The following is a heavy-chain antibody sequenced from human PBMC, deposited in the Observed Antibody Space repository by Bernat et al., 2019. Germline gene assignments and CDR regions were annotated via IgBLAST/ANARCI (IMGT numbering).Heavy chain of an antibody. CDR3: ATYYYDSSGYYSRFY. CDR2: IYHSGSN. V-gene: IGHV4-30-2*01. Sequence: QLQLQESGSGLVKPSQTLSLTCAVSGGSISSGGYSWSWIRQPPGKGLEWIGYIYHSGSNYYNPSLKSRVTISVDRSKNQFSLKLSSVTAADTAVYYCATYYYDSSGYYSRFYWGQGTLVTVSS. CDR1: GGSISSGGYS. D-gene: IGHD3-22*01. J-gene: IGHJ4*02.